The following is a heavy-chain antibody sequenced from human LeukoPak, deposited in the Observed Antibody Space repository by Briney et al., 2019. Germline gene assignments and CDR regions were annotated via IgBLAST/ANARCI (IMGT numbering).Heavy chain of an antibody. CDR3: AKDRGDLPPYFDY. D-gene: IGHD2-21*02. V-gene: IGHV3-21*01. CDR2: ISSSSSYI. CDR1: GFTFSSYS. J-gene: IGHJ4*02. Sequence: GGSLRLSCAASGFTFSSYSMNWVRQAPGKGLEWVSSISSSSSYIYYADSVKGRFTISRDNAKNSLHLQMNSLRAEDTAVYYCAKDRGDLPPYFDYWGQGTLVTVSS.